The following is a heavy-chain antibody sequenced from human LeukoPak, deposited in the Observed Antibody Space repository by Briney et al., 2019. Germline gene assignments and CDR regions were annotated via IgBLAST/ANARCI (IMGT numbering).Heavy chain of an antibody. J-gene: IGHJ6*02. CDR3: AREHHNYYYYYGMDV. V-gene: IGHV4-4*07. Sequence: SETLSLTCTVSGGSISSDYWSWIRQPAGKGLEWIGRIYTSGSTNYNPSLKSRVTMSVDTSKNQFSLKLSSVTAADTAVYYCAREHHNYYYYYGMDVWGQGTTVTVSS. CDR1: GGSISSDY. CDR2: IYTSGST.